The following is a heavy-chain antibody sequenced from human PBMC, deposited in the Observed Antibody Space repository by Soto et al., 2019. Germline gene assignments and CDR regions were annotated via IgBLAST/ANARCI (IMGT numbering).Heavy chain of an antibody. CDR1: GFTFSSYE. V-gene: IGHV3-48*03. D-gene: IGHD1-26*01. CDR3: ARQSLSGSYYLDAFDI. J-gene: IGHJ3*02. Sequence: EVQLVESGGGLVQPGGSLRLSCAASGFTFSSYEMNWVRQAPGKGLEWVSYISSSGSTIYYADSVKGRFTISRDNAKNSLYLQMNSLRAEDTAVYYCARQSLSGSYYLDAFDIWGQGTMVTVSS. CDR2: ISSSGSTI.